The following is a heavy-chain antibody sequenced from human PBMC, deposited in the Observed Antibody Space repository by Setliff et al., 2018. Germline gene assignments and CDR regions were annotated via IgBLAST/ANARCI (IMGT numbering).Heavy chain of an antibody. CDR3: ARDATYYDFWSDYSPDAFVI. CDR2: IKQDGSEK. CDR1: GFTFSRYW. V-gene: IGHV3-7*01. D-gene: IGHD3-3*01. Sequence: GGSLRLSCAASGFTFSRYWMSWVRQAPGKGLEWVANIKQDGSEKYYVDSVKGRFAISRDNAKNSLYLQMNSLRAEDTAMYYCARDATYYDFWSDYSPDAFVIWGQGTMVTVSS. J-gene: IGHJ3*02.